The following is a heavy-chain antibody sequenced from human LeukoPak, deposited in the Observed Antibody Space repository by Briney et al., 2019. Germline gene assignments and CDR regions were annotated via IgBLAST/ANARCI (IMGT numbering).Heavy chain of an antibody. D-gene: IGHD2-2*01. Sequence: PSQTLSLTCTVSGGSISSGSYYWSWIRQPAGKGLEWIGRIYTSGSTNYNPSLKSRVTISVDTSKNQFSLKLSSVTAADTAVYYCARGRYAAAAFDYWGQGTLVTVSS. CDR3: ARGRYAAAAFDY. V-gene: IGHV4-61*02. CDR1: GGSISSGSYY. CDR2: IYTSGST. J-gene: IGHJ4*02.